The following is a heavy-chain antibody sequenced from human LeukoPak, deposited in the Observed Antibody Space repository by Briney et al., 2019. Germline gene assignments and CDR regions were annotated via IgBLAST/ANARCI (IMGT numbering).Heavy chain of an antibody. CDR2: ISYDGSNK. CDR3: ARSSGFGELFALGVMDV. D-gene: IGHD3-10*01. CDR1: GFTFSSYA. J-gene: IGHJ6*04. Sequence: GRSLRLSCAASGFTFSSYAMHWVRQAPGKGLEWVAVISYDGSNKYYADSVKGRLTISRDNSKNTLYLQMNSLRAEDTAVYYCARSSGFGELFALGVMDVWGKGTTVTVSS. V-gene: IGHV3-30*04.